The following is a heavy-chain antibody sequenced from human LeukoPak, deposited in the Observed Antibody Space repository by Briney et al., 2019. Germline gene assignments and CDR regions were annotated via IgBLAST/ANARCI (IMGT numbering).Heavy chain of an antibody. J-gene: IGHJ5*02. CDR1: GFTFSSYA. D-gene: IGHD3-10*01. Sequence: QPGGSLRLSCAASGFTFSSYAMSWVRQAPGKGLEWVSGISGSGGSTYYADSVKGRFTISRNSRNTLYLQMNSLRAEDTAVYYCAKGSFGELLNNWFDPWGQGTLVTVSS. V-gene: IGHV3-23*01. CDR2: ISGSGGST. CDR3: AKGSFGELLNNWFDP.